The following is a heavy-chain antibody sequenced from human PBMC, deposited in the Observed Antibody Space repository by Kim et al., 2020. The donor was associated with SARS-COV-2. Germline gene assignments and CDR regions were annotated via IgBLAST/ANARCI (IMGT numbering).Heavy chain of an antibody. J-gene: IGHJ4*02. D-gene: IGHD3-16*01. CDR3: VLERVLGSRRYFPY. CDR2: IKRDESEK. V-gene: IGHV3-7*01. Sequence: GGSLRLSCVASGFTFSSDWMSWVRQAPGKGLEWVANIKRDESEKYYMDSLEGRFTISRDNAKNSLFLHLNSLRAEDTAVYYCVLERVLGSRRYFPYWGQG. CDR1: GFTFSSDW.